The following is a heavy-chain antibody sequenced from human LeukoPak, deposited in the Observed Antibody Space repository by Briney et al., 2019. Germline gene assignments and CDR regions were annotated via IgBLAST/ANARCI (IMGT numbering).Heavy chain of an antibody. Sequence: GGSLRLSCAASGFTFSSYAMSWVRQAPGKGLEWVASINQDGSEHYYVDSVKGRSTISRDNAKNSLHLQMNSLRAEDTAVYYCARSIVSAGISGRWGQGTLVTVSS. CDR2: INQDGSEH. CDR1: GFTFSSYA. D-gene: IGHD6-6*01. J-gene: IGHJ4*02. CDR3: ARSIVSAGISGR. V-gene: IGHV3-7*01.